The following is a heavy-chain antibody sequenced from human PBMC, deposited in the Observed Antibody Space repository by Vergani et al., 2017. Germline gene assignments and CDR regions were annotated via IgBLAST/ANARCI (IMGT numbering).Heavy chain of an antibody. CDR1: GFTFSSYA. CDR2: ISGSGGST. Sequence: EVQLVESGGGLVQPGGSLRLSCAASGFTFSSYAMSWVRQAPGKGLEWVSAISGSGGSTYYADSVKGLFTVSRDNSKNTLYLQMNSLRAEDTAVYYCARVIRRTYYYGMDVWGQGTTVTVSS. V-gene: IGHV3-23*04. D-gene: IGHD3-10*01. J-gene: IGHJ6*02. CDR3: ARVIRRTYYYGMDV.